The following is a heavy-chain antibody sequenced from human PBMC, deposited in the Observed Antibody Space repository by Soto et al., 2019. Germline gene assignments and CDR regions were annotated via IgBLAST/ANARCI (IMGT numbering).Heavy chain of an antibody. CDR1: GYTFTSYY. J-gene: IGHJ6*03. V-gene: IGHV1-46*03. CDR2: INPSGGST. CDR3: ASSGRREDYYYYYMDV. Sequence: ASVKVSCKASGYTFTSYYMHWVRQEPGQGLEWMGIINPSGGSTSYAQKFQGRVTMTRDTSTSTVYMELSSLRSEDTAVYYCASSGRREDYYYYYMDVWGKGTTVTVSS. D-gene: IGHD3-10*01.